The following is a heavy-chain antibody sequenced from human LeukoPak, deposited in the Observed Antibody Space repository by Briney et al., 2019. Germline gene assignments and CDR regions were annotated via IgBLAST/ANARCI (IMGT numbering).Heavy chain of an antibody. V-gene: IGHV4-30-2*01. Sequence: SETLSLTCAVSGGSISSGGYSWSWIRQPPGQGLEWIGYIYHSGSTYYNPSLKSRVTISVDGSKNQFSLKLSSVTAADTAVYYCASYSGYDYFSIDYWGQGTLVTVSS. CDR1: GGSISSGGYS. J-gene: IGHJ4*02. CDR2: IYHSGST. D-gene: IGHD5-12*01. CDR3: ASYSGYDYFSIDY.